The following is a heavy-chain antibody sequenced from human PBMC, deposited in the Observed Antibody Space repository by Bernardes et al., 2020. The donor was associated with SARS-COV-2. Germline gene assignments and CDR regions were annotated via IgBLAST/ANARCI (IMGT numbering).Heavy chain of an antibody. Sequence: GGSLRLSCVASGFTVSSNYMIWVRQGPGKGLEWVSLIYSGGSTSYADSVKGRFTISRDNSKNTLYLQMNSLKTEDTAVYYCARDLYYYGMDVWGQGTTVTVSS. V-gene: IGHV3-66*01. CDR2: IYSGGST. CDR1: GFTVSSNY. CDR3: ARDLYYYGMDV. J-gene: IGHJ6*02.